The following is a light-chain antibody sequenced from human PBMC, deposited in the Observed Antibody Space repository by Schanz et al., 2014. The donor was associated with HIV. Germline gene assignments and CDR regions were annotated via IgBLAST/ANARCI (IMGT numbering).Light chain of an antibody. V-gene: IGKV3-15*01. CDR1: HSVSSY. CDR3: QQYKNWPT. J-gene: IGKJ1*01. Sequence: EIVLTQSPATLSLSPGETATLSCRASHSVSSYLAWYQQKPGQAPRLLIYGASTRATGIPARFSGSGSGTEFTLTISSLQSEDFAVYYCQQYKNWPTFGQGTKVEIK. CDR2: GAS.